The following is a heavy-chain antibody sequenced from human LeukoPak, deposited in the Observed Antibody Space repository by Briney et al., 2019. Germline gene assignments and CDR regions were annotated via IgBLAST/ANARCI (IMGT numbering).Heavy chain of an antibody. V-gene: IGHV4-4*07. CDR1: GASIDGYY. CDR3: ARMPPVRGVRNFYFYYYVDV. J-gene: IGHJ6*03. Sequence: SKTLSITCTVSGASIDGYYWSWIRQPAGQSPEWIGRIHTSGTTNYNPAFKSRVIMSVDTSDKQFSLNVSSVTAADTAVYYCARMPPVRGVRNFYFYYYVDVWGRGTTVTVSS. CDR2: IHTSGTT. D-gene: IGHD3-10*01.